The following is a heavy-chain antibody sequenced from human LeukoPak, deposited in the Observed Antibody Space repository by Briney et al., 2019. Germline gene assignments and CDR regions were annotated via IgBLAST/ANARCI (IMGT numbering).Heavy chain of an antibody. D-gene: IGHD5-18*01. CDR2: ISSSSSYI. Sequence: EGSLRLSCAASGFTFSSYSMNWVRQAPGKGLEWVSSISSSSSYIYYADSVKGRFTISRDNAKNSLYLQMNSLRAEDTAVYYCARDQDSYGYLTSMDVWGQGTTVTVSS. J-gene: IGHJ6*02. CDR1: GFTFSSYS. CDR3: ARDQDSYGYLTSMDV. V-gene: IGHV3-21*01.